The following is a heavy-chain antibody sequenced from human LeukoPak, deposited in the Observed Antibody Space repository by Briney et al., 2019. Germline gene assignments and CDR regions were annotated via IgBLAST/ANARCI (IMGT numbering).Heavy chain of an antibody. CDR1: GDSVSSNSAA. V-gene: IGHV6-1*01. CDR2: TYYRSKWYN. J-gene: IGHJ4*02. Sequence: SQTLSLTCAISGDSVSSNSAAWNWIRQSPSRGLEWLGRTYYRSKWYNDYAVSVKSRVTINPDTSKNQFSLQLNSVTPEDTAVYYCARVSPNTVTTLQYFDYWGRGTLVTVSS. CDR3: ARVSPNTVTTLQYFDY. D-gene: IGHD4-17*01.